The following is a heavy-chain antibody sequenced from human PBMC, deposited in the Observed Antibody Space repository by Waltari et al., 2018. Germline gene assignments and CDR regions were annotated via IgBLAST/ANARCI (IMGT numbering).Heavy chain of an antibody. CDR1: VYTFTTST. CDR3: GREAREGRAPMAYFDY. V-gene: IGHV1-3*01. D-gene: IGHD3-10*01. J-gene: IGHJ4*02. CDR2: IIGGSGDT. Sequence: QVQLVQSGAEVKKPGASVKVSCKASVYTFTTSTMQWVRQAPGQRPEWMGWIIGGSGDTQYSKKFEGRITITRDTSASIAYLELSSLRSEDTAVYFCGREAREGRAPMAYFDYWGQGTLVTVSS.